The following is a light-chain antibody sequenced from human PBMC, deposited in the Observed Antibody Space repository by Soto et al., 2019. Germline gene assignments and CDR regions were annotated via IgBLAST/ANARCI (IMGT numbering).Light chain of an antibody. J-gene: IGKJ2*01. V-gene: IGKV3-20*01. Sequence: ENVLTQSPGTLSLSPGERATLSCRASQSISNNYLAWYQRKPGQAPRILIYGASSRATGLPDRFSGSGSGKDFTLTISRLEPEDFAVYYCQQYSGSYTFGQGTKLAIK. CDR1: QSISNNY. CDR2: GAS. CDR3: QQYSGSYT.